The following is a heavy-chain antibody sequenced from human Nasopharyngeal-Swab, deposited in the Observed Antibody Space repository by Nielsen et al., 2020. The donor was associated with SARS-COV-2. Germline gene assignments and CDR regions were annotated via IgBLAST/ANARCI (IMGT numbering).Heavy chain of an antibody. CDR1: GFNFDDYA. V-gene: IGHV3-9*01. D-gene: IGHD5-18*01. CDR2: VNWNSAAI. CDR3: AKDVNSALVSGYGMDV. J-gene: IGHJ6*02. Sequence: SLKISCAASGFNFDDYAMHWVRQPPGKGLEWVSGVNWNSAAIHYADSVKGRFTISRDNAKNSLYLQMNSLRSEDTALYYCAKDVNSALVSGYGMDVWGRGTTVTVSS.